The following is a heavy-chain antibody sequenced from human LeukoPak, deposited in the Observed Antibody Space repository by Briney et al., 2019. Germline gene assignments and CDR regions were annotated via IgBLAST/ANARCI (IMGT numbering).Heavy chain of an antibody. V-gene: IGHV4-59*08. J-gene: IGHJ5*02. Sequence: SETLSLTCTVSGGSISSYYWSWIRQPPGKGLEWIGHIYYSGSTNYNPSLKSRVTISVGTSKNQFSLKLSSVSAADTAVYYCARQKKYCGGDCPNWFDPWGQGTLVTVSS. CDR3: ARQKKYCGGDCPNWFDP. CDR1: GGSISSYY. D-gene: IGHD2-21*02. CDR2: IYYSGST.